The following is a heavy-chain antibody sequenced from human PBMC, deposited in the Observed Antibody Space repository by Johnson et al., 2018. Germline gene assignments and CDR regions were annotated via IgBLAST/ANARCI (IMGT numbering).Heavy chain of an antibody. CDR1: GDTFSSYT. CDR2: IIPILGIA. CDR3: ARGVLTGDDAFDI. Sequence: QVQLVQSGAEVKKPGSSVKVSCKTSGDTFSSYTISWVRQAPGQGLEWMGRIIPILGIANYAQKFQGRVTITADKSTSTAVMELKSLRSEDTAVYYCARGVLTGDDAFDIWGQGTMVTVSS. V-gene: IGHV1-69*04. J-gene: IGHJ3*02. D-gene: IGHD7-27*01.